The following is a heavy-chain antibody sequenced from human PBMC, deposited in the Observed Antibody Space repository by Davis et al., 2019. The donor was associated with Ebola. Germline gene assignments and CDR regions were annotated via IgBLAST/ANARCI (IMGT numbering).Heavy chain of an antibody. CDR2: INHSGST. Sequence: MPGGSLRLSCAVYGGSFSGYYWSWIRQPPGKGLEWIGEINHSGSTNYNPSLKSRVTISVDTSKNQFSLKLSSVTAADTAVYYCARVGDFWSGYKSLDPWGQGTLVTVSS. CDR3: ARVGDFWSGYKSLDP. D-gene: IGHD3-3*01. J-gene: IGHJ5*02. CDR1: GGSFSGYY. V-gene: IGHV4-34*01.